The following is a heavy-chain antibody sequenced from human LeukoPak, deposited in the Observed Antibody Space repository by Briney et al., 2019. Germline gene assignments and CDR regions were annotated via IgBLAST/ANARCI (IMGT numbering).Heavy chain of an antibody. CDR1: GGSISSGSYS. CDR2: IYTSGST. Sequence: PSETLSLTCTVSGGSISSGSYSWSWIRQPAGKGLEWIGRIYTSGSTNYNPSLKSRVTISVDTSKNQFSLKLSSVTAADTAVYYCARGKTYYYDSSFDYWGQGTLVTVSS. V-gene: IGHV4-61*02. J-gene: IGHJ4*02. CDR3: ARGKTYYYDSSFDY. D-gene: IGHD3-22*01.